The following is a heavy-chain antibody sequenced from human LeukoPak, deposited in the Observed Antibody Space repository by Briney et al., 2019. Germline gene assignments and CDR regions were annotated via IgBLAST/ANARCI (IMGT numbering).Heavy chain of an antibody. CDR2: ISGSGGST. CDR1: GFTFSSYA. CDR3: AKMLVRGVIRGYFDY. D-gene: IGHD3-10*01. Sequence: GGSLRLSCATSGFTFSSYAMSWVRQAPGKGLEWVSAISGSGGSTYYADSVKGRFTISRDNSKNTLYLQMNSLRADDTAVYYCAKMLVRGVIRGYFDYWGQGTLVTVSS. V-gene: IGHV3-23*01. J-gene: IGHJ4*02.